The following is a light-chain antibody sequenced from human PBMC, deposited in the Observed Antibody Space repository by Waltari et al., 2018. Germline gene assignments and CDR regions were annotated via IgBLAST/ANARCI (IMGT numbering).Light chain of an antibody. V-gene: IGLV3-19*01. J-gene: IGLJ2*01. CDR1: SLRSYD. CDR3: HARVVSNVRGA. CDR2: GTD. Sequence: SSELTQDPAVSVALGQPVRITCQGDSLRSYDASWYQKKPGQAPILVIYGTDNRPSGIPDRFSGSTSGNTASLTITGSQAEDEADYYCHARVVSNVRGAFGGGTKLTVL.